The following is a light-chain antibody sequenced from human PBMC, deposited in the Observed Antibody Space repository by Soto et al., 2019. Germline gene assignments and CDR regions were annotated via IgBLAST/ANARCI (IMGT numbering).Light chain of an antibody. CDR2: DAS. J-gene: IGKJ5*01. V-gene: IGKV3-11*01. Sequence: IVLTQSPATLSLSPLERATLSFRASQSVSSYLAWYQQKPGQAPRLLISDASNRATGIPARFSGSGSGTDFTLTISTLETEDFAVYYCQQCGSSSTFGQGTRLEIK. CDR3: QQCGSSST. CDR1: QSVSSY.